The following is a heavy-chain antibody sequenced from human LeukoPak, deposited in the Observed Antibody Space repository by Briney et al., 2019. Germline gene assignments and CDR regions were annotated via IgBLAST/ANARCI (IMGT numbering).Heavy chain of an antibody. CDR3: ARAMGYSYGQEVFDY. CDR1: GFTFSDYY. D-gene: IGHD5-18*01. Sequence: KPGGSLRLSCAASGFTFSDYYMSWIRQVPGKGLDWVSYIGRSGTTIHYADSVKGRFTISRDNSKNTLYLQMGSLRAEDMAVYYCARAMGYSYGQEVFDYWGQGTLVTVSS. V-gene: IGHV3-11*04. CDR2: IGRSGTTI. J-gene: IGHJ4*02.